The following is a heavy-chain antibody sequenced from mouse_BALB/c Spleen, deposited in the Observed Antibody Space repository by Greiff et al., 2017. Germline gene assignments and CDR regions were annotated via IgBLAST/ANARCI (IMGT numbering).Heavy chain of an antibody. CDR2: ISSGGSYT. D-gene: IGHD2-10*02. Sequence: DVKLVESGGGLVKPGGSLKLSCAASGFTFSSYAMSWVRQTPEKRLEWVATISSGGSYTYYPDSVKGRFTISRDNVKNTLYLQMSSLRSEDTAMYYCARRGAYGNYFDYWGQGTTLTVSS. CDR3: ARRGAYGNYFDY. V-gene: IGHV5-9-3*01. J-gene: IGHJ2*01. CDR1: GFTFSSYA.